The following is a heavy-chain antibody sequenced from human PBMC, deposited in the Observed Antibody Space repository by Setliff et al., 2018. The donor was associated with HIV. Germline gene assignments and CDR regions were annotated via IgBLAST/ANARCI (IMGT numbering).Heavy chain of an antibody. CDR1: GYIFTGYY. D-gene: IGHD3-16*01. V-gene: IGHV1-2*02. CDR3: ARYRRVGVYYYTDV. J-gene: IGHJ6*03. CDR2: INPDNGRT. Sequence: ASVKVSCKASGYIFTGYYMHWVRRAPGQGFEWMGWINPDNGRTQYGQKFHGRLTLTRDTSIRTAYMKLSGLTFYDTAMYYCARYRRVGVYYYTDVWGTGTTVTVSS.